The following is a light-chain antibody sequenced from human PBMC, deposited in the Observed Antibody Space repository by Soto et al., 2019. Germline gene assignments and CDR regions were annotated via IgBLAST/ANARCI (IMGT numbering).Light chain of an antibody. V-gene: IGLV2-8*01. Sequence: SVLTQPPSASGSPGQSVTISCTGASSDVGGYSYVSWYQQHPGKAPKLMIYEVSKRPSGVPDRFSGSKSGNTASLTVSGLQAEDEADYYCNSYTNSSAVVFCGGTKVTVL. CDR1: SSDVGGYSY. CDR3: NSYTNSSAVV. CDR2: EVS. J-gene: IGLJ2*01.